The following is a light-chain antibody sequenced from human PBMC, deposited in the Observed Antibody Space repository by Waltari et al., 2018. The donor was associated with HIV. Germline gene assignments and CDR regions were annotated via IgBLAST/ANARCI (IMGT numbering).Light chain of an antibody. CDR3: AAWDDSLNGPV. J-gene: IGLJ2*01. V-gene: IGLV1-44*01. Sequence: QSVLTQPPSASGTPGQRVTISCSGRSSNIGSNYVNWYQQLPGTAPKLLIYSNDQGPSGGPCRVSGPNAGTSASRAISGLPAGDEADYYCAAWDDSLNGPVFGGGTKLTVL. CDR1: SSNIGSNY. CDR2: SND.